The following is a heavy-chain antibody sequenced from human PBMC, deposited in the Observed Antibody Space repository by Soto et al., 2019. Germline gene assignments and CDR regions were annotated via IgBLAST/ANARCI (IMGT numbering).Heavy chain of an antibody. J-gene: IGHJ4*02. CDR2: ITPFSGDV. V-gene: IGHV1-45*01. Sequence: QMQLVQSGAEVKKTGSTVTVSCKALGNTFTYRYLHWVRQAPGQALEWMGWITPFSGDVHYAQKFQERETITRDRSINTANMRMSSLGSEDTAMYYCASGGAGSGPLTWELPDHWGQGTLVSVSA. CDR3: ASGGAGSGPLTWELPDH. D-gene: IGHD1-26*01. CDR1: GNTFTYRY.